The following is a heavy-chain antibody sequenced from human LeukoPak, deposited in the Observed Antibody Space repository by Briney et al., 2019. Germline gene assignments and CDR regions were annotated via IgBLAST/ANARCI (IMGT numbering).Heavy chain of an antibody. J-gene: IGHJ4*02. V-gene: IGHV4-34*01. Sequence: ASETLSLTCAVYGGSFSSYYWSWIRQPPGKGLEWIGQINHSGSTNYNPSLKSRVTISVDTSKNQFSLKLSSVTAADTAVYYCAREEGRYDDSSGYPFDYWGQGTLVTVSS. D-gene: IGHD3-22*01. CDR2: INHSGST. CDR3: AREEGRYDDSSGYPFDY. CDR1: GGSFSSYY.